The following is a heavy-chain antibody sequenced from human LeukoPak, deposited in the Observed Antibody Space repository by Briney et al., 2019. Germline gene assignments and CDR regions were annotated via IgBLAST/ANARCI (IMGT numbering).Heavy chain of an antibody. J-gene: IGHJ4*02. CDR1: EFTFISYV. CDR3: AKGSRDSRLYDFDH. CDR2: ITGYSDDT. V-gene: IGHV3-23*01. D-gene: IGHD6-13*01. Sequence: AGGSLRLSCAASEFTFISYVMSWVRQAPGKGLEWVSAITGYSDDTYYADSVQGRFIISRDNSKNTLYLQLNSLRGEDTAVYYCAKGSRDSRLYDFDHWGQGTLVTVSS.